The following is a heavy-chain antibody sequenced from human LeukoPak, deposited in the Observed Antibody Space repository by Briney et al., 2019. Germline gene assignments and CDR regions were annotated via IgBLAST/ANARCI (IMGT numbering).Heavy chain of an antibody. CDR3: ASQSGSYHDAFDI. V-gene: IGHV3-74*01. J-gene: IGHJ3*02. Sequence: GGSLRLSCAASGFTFSNYWMHWVCQAPGKGLVWVSRINTDGSNTIYADSVKGRYTISRDNSKNTLYLQMNSLRAEDTAVYYCASQSGSYHDAFDIWGQGTMVTVSS. CDR2: INTDGSNT. CDR1: GFTFSNYW. D-gene: IGHD1-26*01.